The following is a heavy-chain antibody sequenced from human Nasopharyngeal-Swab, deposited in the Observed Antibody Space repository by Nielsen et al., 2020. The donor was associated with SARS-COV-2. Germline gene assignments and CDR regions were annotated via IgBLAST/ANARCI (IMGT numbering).Heavy chain of an antibody. J-gene: IGHJ3*02. V-gene: IGHV3-9*01. Sequence: GGSLRLSCAASGFTFDDYAMHWVRQAPGKGLEWVSGISWNSGSIGYADSVKGRFTISRDNAKNSLYLQMNSLRAEDTALYYCAKMGPDSVVVGAGAFDIWGQGTMVTVSS. D-gene: IGHD2-15*01. CDR3: AKMGPDSVVVGAGAFDI. CDR2: ISWNSGSI. CDR1: GFTFDDYA.